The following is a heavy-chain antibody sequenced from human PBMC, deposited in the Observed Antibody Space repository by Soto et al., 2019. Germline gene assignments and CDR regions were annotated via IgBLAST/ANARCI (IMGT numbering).Heavy chain of an antibody. CDR3: ASGHLGASRTGTWYYFVN. CDR1: GDSISSYY. Sequence: LPLTCTVYGDSISSYYWTWIRQPPGKGLEYIGYIYYSGRTYYNPSLKSRVTISVDTSKNQFSLNLSFVTAADPAVYYCASGHLGASRTGTWYYFVNGDQGALL. D-gene: IGHD3-9*01. J-gene: IGHJ4*02. CDR2: IYYSGRT. V-gene: IGHV4-59*01.